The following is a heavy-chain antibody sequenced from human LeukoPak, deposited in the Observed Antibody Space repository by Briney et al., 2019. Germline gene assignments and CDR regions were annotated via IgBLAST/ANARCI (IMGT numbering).Heavy chain of an antibody. J-gene: IGHJ6*02. D-gene: IGHD3-22*01. Sequence: PSETLSLTCTVSGGSISNYYWSWIRQPPGKGLEWIGYIYYSGSTNYNPSLKSRVTISVDTSKNQFSLKLSSVTAADTAVYYCARDLDYYDSSVGYYYYGMDVWGQGTTVTVSS. CDR2: IYYSGST. CDR3: ARDLDYYDSSVGYYYYGMDV. CDR1: GGSISNYY. V-gene: IGHV4-59*13.